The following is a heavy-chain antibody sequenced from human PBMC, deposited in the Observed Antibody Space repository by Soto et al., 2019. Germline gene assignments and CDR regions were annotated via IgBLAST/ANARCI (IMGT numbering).Heavy chain of an antibody. CDR1: GFTVSSNY. CDR3: ARDSNTLLAMDV. D-gene: IGHD4-4*01. J-gene: IGHJ6*02. V-gene: IGHV3-66*01. Sequence: EVQLVESGGGLVQPGGSLRLSCAASGFTVSSNYMSWVRQAPGKGLEWVSVIYSGGSTYYADSVKGRFAISRDNSTNTLYLQMNSLRAEDTAVYYCARDSNTLLAMDVWGQRTTVTVSS. CDR2: IYSGGST.